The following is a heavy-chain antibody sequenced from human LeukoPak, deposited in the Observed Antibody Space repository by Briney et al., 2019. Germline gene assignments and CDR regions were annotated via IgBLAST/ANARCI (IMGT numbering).Heavy chain of an antibody. J-gene: IGHJ4*02. Sequence: SETLSLTCTVSGVSISSYYWSWIRQPPGKGLEWIGYIYYSGSTNYNPSLKSRVTISVDTSKNQFSLKLSSVTAADTAVYYCARHCGDSSGWYYFDYWGQGTLVTVSS. D-gene: IGHD6-19*01. CDR1: GVSISSYY. CDR2: IYYSGST. V-gene: IGHV4-59*08. CDR3: ARHCGDSSGWYYFDY.